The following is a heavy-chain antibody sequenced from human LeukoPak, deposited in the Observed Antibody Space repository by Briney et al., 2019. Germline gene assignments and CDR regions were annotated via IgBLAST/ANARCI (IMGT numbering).Heavy chain of an antibody. CDR1: GFTFSDYA. CDR2: ISGSGVMT. V-gene: IGHV3-23*01. J-gene: IGHJ4*02. Sequence: GGSLRLSCAASGFTFSDYAMTWVRQAPGKGLEWVATISGSGVMTYYADSVKGRFTISRDNAKNSVSLQMNSLRAEDTAVYYCARIHGAYPFDYWGQGTLVTVSS. D-gene: IGHD4/OR15-4a*01. CDR3: ARIHGAYPFDY.